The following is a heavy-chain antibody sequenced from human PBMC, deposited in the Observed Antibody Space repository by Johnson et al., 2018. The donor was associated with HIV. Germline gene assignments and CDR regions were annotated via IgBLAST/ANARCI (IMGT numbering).Heavy chain of an antibody. Sequence: VQLVESGGAVVRPGGSLRLSCTASGFTFSSYWMSWVRQAPGKGLEWVANIKQDGSEKYYVDSVKGRFTISRDNAKNTLYLQMNSLRPEDTAVYYCARVRIGRENAFNMWGRGTKVTVSS. CDR3: ARVRIGRENAFNM. V-gene: IGHV3-7*01. CDR2: IKQDGSEK. CDR1: GFTFSSYW. D-gene: IGHD1-26*01. J-gene: IGHJ3*02.